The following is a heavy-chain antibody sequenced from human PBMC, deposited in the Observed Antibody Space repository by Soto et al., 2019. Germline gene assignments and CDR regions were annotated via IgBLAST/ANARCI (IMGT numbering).Heavy chain of an antibody. V-gene: IGHV6-1*01. J-gene: IGHJ6*02. CDR3: ARVQDTQYEYYYGMDV. CDR2: TFYRSKWYN. Sequence: PSQTLSLTCVISGESVSGNSAGWNWIRQSASTGLEWLVITFYRSKWYNDYVVSLHGRISINADTSKNQFSLQLNSVTPEDEAASYCARVQDTQYEYYYGMDVWGQRTTVTVSS. CDR1: GESVSGNSAG. D-gene: IGHD2-15*01.